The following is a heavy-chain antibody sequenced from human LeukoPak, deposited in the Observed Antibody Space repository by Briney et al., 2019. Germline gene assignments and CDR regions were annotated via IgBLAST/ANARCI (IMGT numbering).Heavy chain of an antibody. CDR2: IYRGGNT. CDR1: GFTVSTNY. V-gene: IGHV3-66*01. CDR3: AKDPGKPGDY. J-gene: IGHJ4*02. Sequence: GGSLRLSCTASGFTVSTNYMAWVRQAPGKGLEWVSVIYRGGNTYYAESVKGRFTISRDNSKNTVYLQMSSLRAEDTAVYYCAKDPGKPGDYWGQGTLVTVSS.